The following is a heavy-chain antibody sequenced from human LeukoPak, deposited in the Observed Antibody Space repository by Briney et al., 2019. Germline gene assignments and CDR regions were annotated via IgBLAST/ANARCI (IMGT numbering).Heavy chain of an antibody. Sequence: PGGSLRLXCAASGFTFSSYSMNWVRPAPGKGLEWVSYISSSSSTIYYADSVKGRFTISRDNAKNSLYLQMKSLRAEDTAVYYCARSFGYSYGNFDYWGQGTLVTVSS. CDR2: ISSSSSTI. J-gene: IGHJ4*02. D-gene: IGHD5-18*01. V-gene: IGHV3-48*01. CDR1: GFTFSSYS. CDR3: ARSFGYSYGNFDY.